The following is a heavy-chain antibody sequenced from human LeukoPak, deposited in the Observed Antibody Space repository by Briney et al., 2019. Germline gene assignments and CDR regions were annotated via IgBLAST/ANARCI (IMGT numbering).Heavy chain of an antibody. J-gene: IGHJ4*02. CDR2: IKQDGSEK. CDR1: GFTFSSYW. D-gene: IGHD5-24*01. CDR3: VRDGVPERWLHLGY. V-gene: IGHV3-7*03. Sequence: GGSLRLSCAASGFTFSSYWMSWVRQAPGKGLEWVANIKQDGSEKYYVDSVKGRFTISRDNGKNSLYLQMNSLRAEDTAVYYCVRDGVPERWLHLGYWGQGTLVTVSS.